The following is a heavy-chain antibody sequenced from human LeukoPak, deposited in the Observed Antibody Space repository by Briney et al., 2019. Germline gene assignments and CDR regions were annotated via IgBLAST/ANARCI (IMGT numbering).Heavy chain of an antibody. CDR2: INPNSGGT. Sequence: ASVKVSCKASGYTFTGYYMHWVRQAPGQGLEWMGWINPNSGGTNYAQKFQGRVTMTRDTSISTAYMELSRLRSDDTAVYYCARDLPMYYYDSSGNLPFWGQGTLVTVSS. V-gene: IGHV1-2*02. CDR3: ARDLPMYYYDSSGNLPF. CDR1: GYTFTGYY. D-gene: IGHD3-22*01. J-gene: IGHJ4*02.